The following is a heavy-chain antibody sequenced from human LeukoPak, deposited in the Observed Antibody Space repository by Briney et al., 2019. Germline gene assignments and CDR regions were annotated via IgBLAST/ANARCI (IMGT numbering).Heavy chain of an antibody. CDR2: IYYSGST. CDR1: GGSISSSSYY. D-gene: IGHD3-16*01. Sequence: PSETLSLTCTVSGGSISSSSYYWGWIRQPPGKGLEWIGSIYYSGSTYYNPSLKSRVTISVDTSKNQFSLKLSSVTAADTAVYYCARVVGRPTFGGVIDYMDVWGKGTTVTISS. J-gene: IGHJ6*03. CDR3: ARVVGRPTFGGVIDYMDV. V-gene: IGHV4-39*07.